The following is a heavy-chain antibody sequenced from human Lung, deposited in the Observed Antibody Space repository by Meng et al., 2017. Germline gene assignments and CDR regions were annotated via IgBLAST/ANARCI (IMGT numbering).Heavy chain of an antibody. CDR1: GDSITRTQW. CDR2: ISHSGST. V-gene: IGHV4-4*02. J-gene: IGHJ4*02. Sequence: QLHDSGPRLVHPSGTLSLACAVSGDSITRTQWWSWLRQTPGKGLEWIGEISHSGSTVYRPSLQGRVSISLDKSNNEFSLKLTSVTAADTAVYYCARETLRELGLFHYWGQGILVTVSS. D-gene: IGHD1-7*01. CDR3: ARETLRELGLFHY.